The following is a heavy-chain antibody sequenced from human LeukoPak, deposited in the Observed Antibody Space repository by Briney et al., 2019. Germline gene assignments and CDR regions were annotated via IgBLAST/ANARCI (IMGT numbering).Heavy chain of an antibody. CDR1: GFTVSNNY. CDR2: IGTAGDT. V-gene: IGHV3-13*01. Sequence: PGGSLRLSCAASGFTVSNNYMSWVRQAPGKGLEWVSAIGTAGDTYYPGSVKGRFTISRENAKNSLYLQMNSLRAEDTAVYYCARGSLGATLFLLDYWGQGTLVTVSS. D-gene: IGHD1-26*01. CDR3: ARGSLGATLFLLDY. J-gene: IGHJ4*02.